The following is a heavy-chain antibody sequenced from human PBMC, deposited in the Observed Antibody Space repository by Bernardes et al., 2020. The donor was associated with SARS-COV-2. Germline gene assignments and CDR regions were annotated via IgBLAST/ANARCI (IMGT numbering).Heavy chain of an antibody. J-gene: IGHJ4*02. CDR3: TIRLVPVGTFDY. CDR2: IRSKANSHAT. Sequence: SMRLSGAASGLIFSDPAIHWVRHASGKGLEWVGRIRSKANSHATSSAASVQGRFTISRDDSKNTAYLQMNSLKTEDTAVYYCTIRLVPVGTFDYWGQGTLVTVSS. V-gene: IGHV3-73*01. CDR1: GLIFSDPA. D-gene: IGHD6-13*01.